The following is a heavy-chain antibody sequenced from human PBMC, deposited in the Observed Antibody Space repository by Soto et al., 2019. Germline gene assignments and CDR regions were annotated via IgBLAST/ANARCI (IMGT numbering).Heavy chain of an antibody. CDR2: IYYSGST. CDR3: ARDRKYRQRVLGCCSSTSCYTHWFDP. J-gene: IGHJ5*02. CDR1: GGSISSGDYY. Sequence: SETLSLTCTVSGGSISSGDYYWSWIRQPPGKGLEWIGYIYYSGSTYYNPSLKSRVTISVDTSKNQFSLKLSSVTAADTAAYYCARDRKYRQRVLGCCSSTSCYTHWFDPWGQGTLVTVSS. D-gene: IGHD2-2*02. V-gene: IGHV4-30-4*01.